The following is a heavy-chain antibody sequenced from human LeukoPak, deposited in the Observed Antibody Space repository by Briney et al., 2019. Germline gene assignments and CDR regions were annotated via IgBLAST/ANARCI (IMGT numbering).Heavy chain of an antibody. J-gene: IGHJ4*02. CDR2: ISPYNGNT. D-gene: IGHD2-15*01. V-gene: IGHV1-18*01. CDR3: TRDGCSGDSCYFDY. Sequence: GASVKVSCKASGYTFTSYSFSWVRQAPGQGLEWMGWISPYNGNTNYAQRFKGRVTMTTDTSTSTAYMELTSLRSDDTAVYYCTRDGCSGDSCYFDYWGQGTLVTVSS. CDR1: GYTFTSYS.